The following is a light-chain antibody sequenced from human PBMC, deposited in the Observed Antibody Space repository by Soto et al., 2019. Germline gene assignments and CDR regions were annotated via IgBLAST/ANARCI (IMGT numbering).Light chain of an antibody. V-gene: IGKV3-15*01. J-gene: IGKJ1*01. CDR2: GAS. CDR3: QHYNNWPPWT. CDR1: QRISSN. Sequence: EVVMTQSPATLFVSPGERATLSCRASQRISSNLAWYQQRRGQAPRLLIYGASTRAPGIPARFSGSGSETEFTLTISSLQSEDFAVYYCQHYNNWPPWTFGQGTKVEIK.